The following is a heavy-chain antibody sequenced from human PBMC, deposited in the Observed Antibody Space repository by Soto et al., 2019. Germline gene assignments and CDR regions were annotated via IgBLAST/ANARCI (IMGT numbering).Heavy chain of an antibody. D-gene: IGHD3-10*01. CDR3: ARRGTELLWFGETDH. CDR2: ISSSGSTI. Sequence: GGSLRLSCAASGFTFSDYYMSWIRRAPGKGLEWVSYISSSGSTIYYADSVKGRFTISRDNAKNSLYLQMNSLRAEDTAVYYCARRGTELLWFGETDHWGPGTLVTVSS. J-gene: IGHJ4*02. CDR1: GFTFSDYY. V-gene: IGHV3-11*01.